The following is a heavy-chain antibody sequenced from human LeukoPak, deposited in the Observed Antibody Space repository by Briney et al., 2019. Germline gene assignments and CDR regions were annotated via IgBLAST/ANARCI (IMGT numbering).Heavy chain of an antibody. J-gene: IGHJ4*02. Sequence: PSETLSLTCTVSGGSISSSNYYWGWIRQPPGKGLEWIGYIYYSGSTNYNPSLKSRVTISVDTSKNQFSLKLSSVTAADTAVYYCARAHLDRGKFDYWGQGTLVTVSS. CDR3: ARAHLDRGKFDY. D-gene: IGHD3-10*01. V-gene: IGHV4-61*05. CDR1: GGSISSSNYY. CDR2: IYYSGST.